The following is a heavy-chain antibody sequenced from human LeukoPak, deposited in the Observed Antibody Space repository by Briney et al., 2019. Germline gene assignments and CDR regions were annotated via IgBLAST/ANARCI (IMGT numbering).Heavy chain of an antibody. V-gene: IGHV1-2*02. CDR2: INPNSGGT. J-gene: IGHJ5*02. CDR1: GYTFTGYY. Sequence: ASVKVSCKASGYTFTGYYMHWVRQAPGQGLEWMGWINPNSGGTNYAQKFQGRVTMTRDTSISTAYMELSRLRSDDTAVYYCARDRYRGRSWYSTNWFDPWGQGTLVTVSS. CDR3: ARDRYRGRSWYSTNWFDP. D-gene: IGHD6-13*01.